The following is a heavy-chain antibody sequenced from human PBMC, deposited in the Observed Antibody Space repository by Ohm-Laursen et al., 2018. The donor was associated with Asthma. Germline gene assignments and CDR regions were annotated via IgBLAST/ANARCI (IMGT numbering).Heavy chain of an antibody. Sequence: SLRLSCTASGFTFSSYIMNWVRQAPGKGLEWVSYISSSSSTIYYADSVKGRFTISRDNAKNSLYLQMSSLSDEDTAVYYCARDRGGDRSFDYWGQGTLVTVSS. J-gene: IGHJ4*02. CDR1: GFTFSSYI. D-gene: IGHD2-21*02. CDR3: ARDRGGDRSFDY. CDR2: ISSSSSTI. V-gene: IGHV3-48*02.